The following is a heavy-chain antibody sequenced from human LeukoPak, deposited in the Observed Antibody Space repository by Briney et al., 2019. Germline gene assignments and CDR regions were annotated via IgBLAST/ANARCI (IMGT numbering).Heavy chain of an antibody. CDR1: GFTFSDYY. D-gene: IGHD3-9*01. Sequence: GGSLRLSCAASGFTFSDYYMSWIRQAPGKGLEWVSYISRSGSIIYNADSVKGRFSITRDNAKNSLYLQMNSLRAEDTAVYYCARVPSDYDILTGYLDYWGQGTLVTVPS. CDR2: ISRSGSII. CDR3: ARVPSDYDILTGYLDY. V-gene: IGHV3-11*04. J-gene: IGHJ4*02.